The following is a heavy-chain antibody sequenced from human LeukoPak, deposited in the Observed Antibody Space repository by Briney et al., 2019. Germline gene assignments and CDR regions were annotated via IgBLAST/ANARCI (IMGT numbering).Heavy chain of an antibody. V-gene: IGHV4-34*01. CDR2: INHSGST. CDR3: ASSGYSYGFGYYYYYGMDV. D-gene: IGHD5-18*01. Sequence: TSETLSLTCAVYGGSFSGYYWSWIRQPPGKGLEWIGEINHSGSTNYNPSLKSRVTISVDTSKNQFSLRLSSVTAADTAVYYCASSGYSYGFGYYYYYGMDVWGQGATVTVSS. CDR1: GGSFSGYY. J-gene: IGHJ6*02.